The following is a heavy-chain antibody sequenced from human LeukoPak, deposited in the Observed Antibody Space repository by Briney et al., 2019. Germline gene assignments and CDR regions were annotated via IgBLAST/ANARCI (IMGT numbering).Heavy chain of an antibody. V-gene: IGHV3-20*04. Sequence: GGSLRLSCAASGFTFDDYGMSWVRQAPGKGLEWVSGINWNGGSTGYADSVKGRFTISRDNAKNSLYLQMNSLRAEDTALYYCAKDDRHIAVAGTVFDYWGQGTLVTVSS. D-gene: IGHD6-19*01. CDR1: GFTFDDYG. CDR3: AKDDRHIAVAGTVFDY. J-gene: IGHJ4*02. CDR2: INWNGGST.